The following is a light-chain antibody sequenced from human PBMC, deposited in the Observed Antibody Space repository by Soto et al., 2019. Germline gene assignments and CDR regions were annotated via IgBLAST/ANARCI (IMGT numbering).Light chain of an antibody. CDR1: QTINKNY. Sequence: EIVLTQSPGTLSLSPGERATLSCRASQTINKNYFAWYQQKPGQAPRPLMYSASSRATGIPDRFSGSGSGTDFTHTISRLEPEDFAVYYCQYYGRSPLTFGGGTKVDIK. J-gene: IGKJ4*01. V-gene: IGKV3-20*01. CDR2: SAS. CDR3: QYYGRSPLT.